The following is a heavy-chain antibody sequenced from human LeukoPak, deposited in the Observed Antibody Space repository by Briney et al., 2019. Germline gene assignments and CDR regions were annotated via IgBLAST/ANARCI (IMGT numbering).Heavy chain of an antibody. V-gene: IGHV3-30-3*01. CDR2: ITYDGSDK. Sequence: GGSLRLSCAASGFTFSSSALHWVRQASVKGLEWVAVITYDGSDKYYADSVKGRFTISRDNSKNTLYLQMNSLRTEDTAVYFCARLIVGADDSFDFWGQGTLVTVSS. J-gene: IGHJ4*02. CDR3: ARLIVGADDSFDF. D-gene: IGHD1-26*01. CDR1: GFTFSSSA.